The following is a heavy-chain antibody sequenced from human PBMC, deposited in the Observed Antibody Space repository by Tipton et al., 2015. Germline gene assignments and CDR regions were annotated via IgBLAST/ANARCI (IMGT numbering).Heavy chain of an antibody. Sequence: LRLSCTVSGASVSSGPYYWSWIRQPPGKGLEWIGYISFSDTTHYNPSLKSRITISLNTSKNQFSLKMSSVTAADTAVYFCARDLEHGMDVWGQGTTVTVS. J-gene: IGHJ6*02. CDR1: GASVSSGPYY. CDR2: ISFSDTT. V-gene: IGHV4-61*01. CDR3: ARDLEHGMDV.